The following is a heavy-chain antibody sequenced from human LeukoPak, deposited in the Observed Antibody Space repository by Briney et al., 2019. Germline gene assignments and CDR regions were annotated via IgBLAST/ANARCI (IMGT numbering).Heavy chain of an antibody. Sequence: ASVEVSCKASGGTFSSYAISWVRQAPGQGLEWMGGIIPIFGTANYAQKFQGRVTITADESTSTAYMELSSLRSEDTAVYYCARVAGFYYYYGMDVWGKGTTVTVSS. CDR1: GGTFSSYA. V-gene: IGHV1-69*13. J-gene: IGHJ6*04. CDR3: ARVAGFYYYYGMDV. CDR2: IIPIFGTA.